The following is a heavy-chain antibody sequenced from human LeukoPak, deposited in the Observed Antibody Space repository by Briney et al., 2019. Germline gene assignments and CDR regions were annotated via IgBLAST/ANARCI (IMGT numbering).Heavy chain of an antibody. CDR3: AREKETTSSSWFNAFDY. V-gene: IGHV3-48*01. CDR1: GFTFSSYS. D-gene: IGHD6-13*01. J-gene: IGHJ4*02. Sequence: GGSLRLSCAASGFTFSSYSMNWVRQAPGKGLEWVSYISSSSSTIYYADSVKGRFTISRDNSKNTLYLQMNSLRAEDTAVYYCAREKETTSSSWFNAFDYWGQGTLVTVSS. CDR2: ISSSSSTI.